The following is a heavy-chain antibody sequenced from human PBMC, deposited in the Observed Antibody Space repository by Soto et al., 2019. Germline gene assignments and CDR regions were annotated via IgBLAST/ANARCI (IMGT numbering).Heavy chain of an antibody. CDR2: IFCDDDK. J-gene: IGHJ4*02. CDR1: GFSLSSSGVA. CDR3: VRDSTDFYGFDY. D-gene: IGHD6-13*01. Sequence: QITLKEAGPSVVKPTQTLTLTCTFSGFSLSSSGVAVGWIRQPPGKAMEWLALIFCDDDKRYSPLLKNRPAIAKHTSNNQVVLTMTNMDPVDTANYSCVRDSTDFYGFDYWGQGTLVTVSS. V-gene: IGHV2-5*02.